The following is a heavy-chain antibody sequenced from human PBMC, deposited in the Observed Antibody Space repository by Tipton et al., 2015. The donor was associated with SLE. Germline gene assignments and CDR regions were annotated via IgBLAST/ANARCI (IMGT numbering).Heavy chain of an antibody. CDR3: ARSNHLVGTTTDAFDI. CDR1: GFTFSDYW. Sequence: SLRLSCAASGFTFSDYWMHWVRQAPGKGLEWVSSISSSSSYIYYADSVKGRFTISRDNAKNSLYLQMNSLRAEDTAVYYCARSNHLVGTTTDAFDIWGQGTMVTVSS. J-gene: IGHJ3*02. CDR2: ISSSSSYI. V-gene: IGHV3-21*01. D-gene: IGHD1-26*01.